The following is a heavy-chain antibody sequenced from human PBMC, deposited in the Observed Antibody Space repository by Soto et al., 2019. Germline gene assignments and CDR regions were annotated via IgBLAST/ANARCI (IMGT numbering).Heavy chain of an antibody. Sequence: ASVKVSCKASGYTFTSYYMHWVRQAPGQGLEWMGIINPSGGSTSYAQKFQGRVTMTRDTSASTVYMELSSLRSEDTAVYYCARQIAYYDILTGYGDYWGQGTLVTVSS. V-gene: IGHV1-46*01. D-gene: IGHD3-9*01. CDR2: INPSGGST. J-gene: IGHJ4*02. CDR3: ARQIAYYDILTGYGDY. CDR1: GYTFTSYY.